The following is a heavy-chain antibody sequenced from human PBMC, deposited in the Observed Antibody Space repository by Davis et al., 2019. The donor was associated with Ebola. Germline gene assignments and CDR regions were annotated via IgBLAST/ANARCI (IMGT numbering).Heavy chain of an antibody. D-gene: IGHD5-18*01. J-gene: IGHJ6*02. CDR1: GFTFSSYS. Sequence: GESLKISCAASGFTFSSYSMNWVRQAPGKGLEWVSSISSSSSYIYYADSVKGRFTISRDNAKNSLYLQMNSLRAEDTAVYYCARGSYGYDYYYGMDVWGQGTTVTVSS. V-gene: IGHV3-21*01. CDR3: ARGSYGYDYYYGMDV. CDR2: ISSSSSYI.